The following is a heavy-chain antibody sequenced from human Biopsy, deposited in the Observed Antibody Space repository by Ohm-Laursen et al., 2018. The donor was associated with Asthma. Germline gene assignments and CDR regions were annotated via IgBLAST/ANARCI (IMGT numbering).Heavy chain of an antibody. V-gene: IGHV3-30*04. CDR2: ISYDGRNT. Sequence: SLRLSCTASGFTFDNYTMHWVRQAPGEGLEWVTIISYDGRNTYYADSVEGRFTISRDNSKNTLFLQMSSLRPEDTAVYYCARGGLHYYEYYGMDVWGQGTTATVSS. CDR3: ARGGLHYYEYYGMDV. CDR1: GFTFDNYT. J-gene: IGHJ6*02. D-gene: IGHD2-21*02.